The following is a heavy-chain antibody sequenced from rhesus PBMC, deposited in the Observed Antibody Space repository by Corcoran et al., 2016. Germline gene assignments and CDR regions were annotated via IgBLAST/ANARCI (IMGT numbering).Heavy chain of an antibody. J-gene: IGHJ1*01. V-gene: IGHV4-160*01. Sequence: QVQLQESGPGVVKPSETLSLTCAVSGYSISSNYWSWIRQPPGKGLVWIKRIRGRGYTDYNPSLKSWFTISTDTSKNQLSLKLSSVTAADAAVYYCAREEDGGWSGYFEFWGQGALVTVSS. CDR3: AREEDGGWSGYFEF. CDR2: IRGRGYT. D-gene: IGHD6S26*01. CDR1: GYSISSNY.